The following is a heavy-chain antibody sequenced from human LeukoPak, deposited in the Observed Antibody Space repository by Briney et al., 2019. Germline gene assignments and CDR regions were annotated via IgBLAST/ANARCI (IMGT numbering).Heavy chain of an antibody. CDR3: ARDCSGGSCYPGY. CDR2: ISAYDGNT. CDR1: GYTFTGYY. Sequence: GASVKVSCKASGYTFTGYYMHWVRQAPGQGLEWMGWISAYDGNTNYAQKLQGRVTMTTDTSTSTAYMELRSLRSDDTAVYYCARDCSGGSCYPGYWGQGTLVTVSS. V-gene: IGHV1-18*04. D-gene: IGHD2-15*01. J-gene: IGHJ4*02.